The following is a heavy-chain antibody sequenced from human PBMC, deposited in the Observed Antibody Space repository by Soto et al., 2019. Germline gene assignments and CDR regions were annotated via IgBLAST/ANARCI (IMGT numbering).Heavy chain of an antibody. Sequence: GGSLRLSCAASGFTVSSNYMSWVRQAPGKGLEWVSVIYSGGSTYYADSVKGRFTIFRDNSKNTLYLQMNSLRAEDTAVYYCARRGPMSGSYYKLNAFDIWGQGTMVTVSS. CDR3: ARRGPMSGSYYKLNAFDI. CDR1: GFTVSSNY. D-gene: IGHD1-26*01. J-gene: IGHJ3*02. CDR2: IYSGGST. V-gene: IGHV3-53*01.